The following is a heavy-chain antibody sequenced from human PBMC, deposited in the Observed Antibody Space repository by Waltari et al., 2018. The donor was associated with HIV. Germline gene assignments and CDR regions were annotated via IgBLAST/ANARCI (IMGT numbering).Heavy chain of an antibody. CDR2: IDYSVNT. V-gene: IGHV4-39*01. CDR1: GDSISSSSYY. D-gene: IGHD1-1*01. Sequence: QLQLQESGPGLVKPSETLSLTCTVSGDSISSSSYYWGWIRQPPGKGLEWIGSIDYSVNTYYNASLRSRVTISVDTSKNQFSLKLRSVTTADTAVYYCARQTTTGIIPGPSHYWGLGTLVTVSS. CDR3: ARQTTTGIIPGPSHY. J-gene: IGHJ4*02.